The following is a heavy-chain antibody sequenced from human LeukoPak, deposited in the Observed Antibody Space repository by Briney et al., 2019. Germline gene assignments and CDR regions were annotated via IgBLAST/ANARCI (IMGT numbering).Heavy chain of an antibody. J-gene: IGHJ4*02. CDR3: ARVSISLFGVVTAHFDS. CDR2: INLSGST. V-gene: IGHV4-34*01. D-gene: IGHD3-3*01. Sequence: SETLSLTCGVSGGSFSGCYWGWIRQPPGKGLEWIGEINLSGSTNYNSSLTSRVTISLDTSKNQFSLNLRSVTTADTAVYYCARVSISLFGVVTAHFDSWGQGTLVAVSS. CDR1: GGSFSGCY.